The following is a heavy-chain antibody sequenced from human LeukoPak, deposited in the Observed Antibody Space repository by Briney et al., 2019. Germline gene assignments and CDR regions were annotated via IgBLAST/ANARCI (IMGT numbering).Heavy chain of an antibody. D-gene: IGHD3-22*01. Sequence: GGSLRLSCAASGFTFSSYAMHWVRQAPGKGLEWVAVISYDGSNKYYADSVKGRLTISRDNSKNTLYLQMNSLRAEDTAVYYCARDGAGGAGSSGYIRDHYFDYWGQGTLVTVSS. CDR2: ISYDGSNK. J-gene: IGHJ4*02. CDR1: GFTFSSYA. V-gene: IGHV3-30*01. CDR3: ARDGAGGAGSSGYIRDHYFDY.